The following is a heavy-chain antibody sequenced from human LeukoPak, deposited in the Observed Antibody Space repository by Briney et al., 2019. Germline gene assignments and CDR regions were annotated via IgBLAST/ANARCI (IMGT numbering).Heavy chain of an antibody. D-gene: IGHD3-10*01. Sequence: ASVKVSCKASGYIFTNYAISWVRQAPGQGLEWMGGIIPIFGTANYAQKFQGRVTITTDESTSTAYMELSSLRSEDTAVYYCARGTVRGVIPYYYYYMDVWGKGTTVTVSS. CDR3: ARGTVRGVIPYYYYYMDV. J-gene: IGHJ6*03. V-gene: IGHV1-69*05. CDR1: GYIFTNYA. CDR2: IIPIFGTA.